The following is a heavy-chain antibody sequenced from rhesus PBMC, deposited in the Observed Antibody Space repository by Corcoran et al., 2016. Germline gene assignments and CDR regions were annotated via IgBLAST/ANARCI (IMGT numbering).Heavy chain of an antibody. CDR2: IHSDEGST. J-gene: IGHJ4*01. CDR3: AKPKYCTGSGCTYFDY. D-gene: IGHD2-21*01. Sequence: EVQLVETGGGLVQPGGSLKLSRAASGFTFSSYGMSWVRQAPGRVLGWVSDIHSDEGSTTHAHSVKGRFTISSDNSKHTLSLEMSSLRAEDTAVYYCAKPKYCTGSGCTYFDYWGQGVLVTVSS. CDR1: GFTFSSYG. V-gene: IGHV3S5*01.